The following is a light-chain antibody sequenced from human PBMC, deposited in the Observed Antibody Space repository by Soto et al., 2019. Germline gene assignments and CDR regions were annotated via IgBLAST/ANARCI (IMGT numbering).Light chain of an antibody. Sequence: DIVMNQSPDSLAVSLGERATINCKSSQSVLYSSNNKNYLAWYQQKPGQPPKLLIYWASTRESGVPDRFSGSGSGTDFTLTISSLQAEDVAVYYCQQYYSTFLTFGGGTKVEIK. CDR2: WAS. J-gene: IGKJ4*01. V-gene: IGKV4-1*01. CDR3: QQYYSTFLT. CDR1: QSVLYSSNNKNY.